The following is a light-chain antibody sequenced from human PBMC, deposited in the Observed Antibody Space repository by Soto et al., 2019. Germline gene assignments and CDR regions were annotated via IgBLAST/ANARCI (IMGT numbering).Light chain of an antibody. CDR3: QQRSNGIT. J-gene: IGKJ5*01. Sequence: EIVLTQSPASLSVSPGERATLSCRASQSVRSKVAWYQQKPGQAPSLVIYDTYIRATGIPARFSGSGFGTEFTLTISSLQPEDFAVYYCQQRSNGITFGQGTRLEIK. CDR2: DTY. V-gene: IGKV3-15*01. CDR1: QSVRSK.